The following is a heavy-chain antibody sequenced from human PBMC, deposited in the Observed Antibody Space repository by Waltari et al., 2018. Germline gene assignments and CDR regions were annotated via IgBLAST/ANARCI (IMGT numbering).Heavy chain of an antibody. CDR2: IRYDGINK. CDR1: GFTFSSYG. CDR3: AKEDMNGAFDI. V-gene: IGHV3-30*02. J-gene: IGHJ3*02. Sequence: QVQLVESGGGVVQPGGSLRLSCAASGFTFSSYGMHWVRQAPGKGLEWVAFIRYDGINKYYADSVKGRFTISRDNSKNTLYLQMNSLRAEDTAVYYCAKEDMNGAFDIWGQGTMVTVSS. D-gene: IGHD2-15*01.